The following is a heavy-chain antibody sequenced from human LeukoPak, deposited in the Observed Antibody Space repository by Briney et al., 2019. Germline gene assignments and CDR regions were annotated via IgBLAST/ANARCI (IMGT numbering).Heavy chain of an antibody. D-gene: IGHD4-17*01. CDR3: AKALDYGVQKLDY. Sequence: GGSLRLSCAASGFTFSSYAMSWVRQAPGKGLEWVSAISGSGGSTYYADSVKGRFTISRDNSKNTLYLQTNSLRAEDTAVYYCAKALDYGVQKLDYWGQGTLVTVSS. CDR2: ISGSGGST. V-gene: IGHV3-23*01. J-gene: IGHJ4*02. CDR1: GFTFSSYA.